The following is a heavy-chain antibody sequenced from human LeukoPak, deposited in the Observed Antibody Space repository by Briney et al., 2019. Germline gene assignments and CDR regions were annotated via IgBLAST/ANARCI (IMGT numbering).Heavy chain of an antibody. V-gene: IGHV1-2*02. J-gene: IGHJ4*02. CDR1: GYIFTGYY. CDR3: ARVRKYMVRGASLDY. CDR2: INPNSGGT. Sequence: ASVKVSCKASGYIFTGYYMHWVRQAPGQGLEWMRWINPNSGGTNYAQKFQGRVTMTRDTSISTAYMELSRLRSDDTAVYYCARVRKYMVRGASLDYWGQGTLVTVSS. D-gene: IGHD3-10*01.